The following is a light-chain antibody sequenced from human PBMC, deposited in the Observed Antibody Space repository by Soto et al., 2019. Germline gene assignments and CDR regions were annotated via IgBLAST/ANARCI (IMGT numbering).Light chain of an antibody. J-gene: IGLJ1*01. CDR3: SSYTSSSTCV. CDR2: EVS. Sequence: QSALNQPPSASGSPGQSVTIPCTGTYSELVSYNYGSWYQQRPGEAPKLIIYEVSKRPSGVPDRIFASKSGNTASVTISGLQAEDEADYYCSSYTSSSTCVFGTGTKVTVL. V-gene: IGLV2-8*01. CDR1: YSELVSYNY.